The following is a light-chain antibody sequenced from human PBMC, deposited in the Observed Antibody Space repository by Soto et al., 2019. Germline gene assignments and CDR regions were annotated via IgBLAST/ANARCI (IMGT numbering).Light chain of an antibody. V-gene: IGLV2-8*01. CDR3: SSYVTGNSLI. CDR1: SRDVGGHDY. Sequence: QSALTQPPSASGSPGQSVTISCTGTSRDVGGHDYVSWYQQHPGKAPKLMIYQLSKRPSGVPDRFSGSKSGYTASLTVSGLQAEDEADYYCSSYVTGNSLIFGGGTKLTVL. CDR2: QLS. J-gene: IGLJ2*01.